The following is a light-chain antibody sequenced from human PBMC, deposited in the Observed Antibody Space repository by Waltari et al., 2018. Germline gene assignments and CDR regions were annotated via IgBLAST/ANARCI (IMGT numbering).Light chain of an antibody. Sequence: EIVLAQSPATLSLSPGERATLSCRASQSVNTYLAWYQQKPGHAPRLLIYDASNRATGIPARFSGSGSGTDFTLTISSLEPEDFAVYFCQQRSNWPRTFGGGTKVEIK. V-gene: IGKV3-11*01. CDR1: QSVNTY. CDR2: DAS. J-gene: IGKJ4*01. CDR3: QQRSNWPRT.